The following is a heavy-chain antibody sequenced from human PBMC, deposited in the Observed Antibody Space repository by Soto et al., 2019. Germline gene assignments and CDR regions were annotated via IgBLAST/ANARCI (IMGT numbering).Heavy chain of an antibody. CDR2: ITPIFGTA. CDR1: GGTFSSYA. D-gene: IGHD2-15*01. Sequence: GASVKVSCKASGGTFSSYAISWVRQAPGQGLEWMGGITPIFGTANYAQKFQGRVTITADESTSTAYMELSSLRSEDTAVYYCARGGVVAATPYKWFDPWGQGNLVTVSS. V-gene: IGHV1-69*13. J-gene: IGHJ5*02. CDR3: ARGGVVAATPYKWFDP.